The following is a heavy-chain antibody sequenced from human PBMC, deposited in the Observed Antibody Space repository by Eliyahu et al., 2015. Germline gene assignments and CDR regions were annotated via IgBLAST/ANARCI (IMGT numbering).Heavy chain of an antibody. CDR1: YW. J-gene: IGHJ6*04. V-gene: IGHV3-7*03. D-gene: IGHD2-15*01. CDR3: ARDEGVVVTYRMDV. Sequence: YWMSWVRQAPGKGLEWVGNIEQDGSRKNYVDSVKGRFIISRDNAKNSLYLQMNSLRVEDTAVYYCARDEGVVVTYRMDVWGKGTTVTVSS. CDR2: IEQDGSRK.